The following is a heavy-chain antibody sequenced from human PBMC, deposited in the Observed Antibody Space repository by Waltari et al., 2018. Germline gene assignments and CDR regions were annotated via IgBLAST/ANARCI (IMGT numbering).Heavy chain of an antibody. V-gene: IGHV3-23*01. Sequence: EVQLLESGGGLVQPGGSQRLSCAASGFTFNSYAMSWVRQAPGKGLEWVSARSGSGGGTYDAEFVKGRFTISRDNSKNTVYLQMNSLRAEDTAVYYCAKSRGDSVIYRHDAFDIWGQGTMVTVSS. CDR2: RSGSGGGT. J-gene: IGHJ3*02. D-gene: IGHD3-10*01. CDR3: AKSRGDSVIYRHDAFDI. CDR1: GFTFNSYA.